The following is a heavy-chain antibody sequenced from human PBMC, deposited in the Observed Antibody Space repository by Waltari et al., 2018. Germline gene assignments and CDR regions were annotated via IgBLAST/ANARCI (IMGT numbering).Heavy chain of an antibody. CDR1: GGSFSGYY. D-gene: IGHD2-2*01. CDR2: INHSGST. Sequence: QVQLQQWGAGLLKPSETLSLTCAVYGGSFSGYYWSWIRQPPGKGLEWIGEINHSGSTNYNPSLKSRVTISVVTSKNQFSLKLSSVTAADTAVYYCARDLGYCSSTSCFYYYYYGMDVWGQGTTVTVSS. J-gene: IGHJ6*02. CDR3: ARDLGYCSSTSCFYYYYYGMDV. V-gene: IGHV4-34*01.